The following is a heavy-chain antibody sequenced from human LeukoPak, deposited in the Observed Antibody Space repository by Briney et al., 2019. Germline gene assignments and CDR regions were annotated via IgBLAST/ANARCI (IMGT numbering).Heavy chain of an antibody. D-gene: IGHD2-2*03. J-gene: IGHJ3*02. V-gene: IGHV3-30-3*01. CDR1: GFTFVNYG. CDR3: ARDPLDISRWANAFDI. Sequence: PGGSLRLSCAASGFTFVNYGFHWVRQAPVKALGWVDFISYNGNQKYGDSVKGRFTISRDNSKNTLYLQMNGLRLEDTAVYYCARDPLDISRWANAFDIWGQGTMVTVSS. CDR2: ISYNGNQ.